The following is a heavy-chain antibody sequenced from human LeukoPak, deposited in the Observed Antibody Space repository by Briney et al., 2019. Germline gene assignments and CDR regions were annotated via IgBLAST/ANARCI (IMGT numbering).Heavy chain of an antibody. Sequence: PSETLSLTCAVSGGSISSSNWWSWVRQPPGKGLEWIGEIYHSGSTNYNPSLKSRVTISVDKSKNQFSLKLSSVTAADTAVYYCAGTPRGSGEFDYWGQGTLVTVSS. CDR2: IYHSGST. D-gene: IGHD6-19*01. CDR3: AGTPRGSGEFDY. J-gene: IGHJ4*02. V-gene: IGHV4-4*02. CDR1: GGSISSSNW.